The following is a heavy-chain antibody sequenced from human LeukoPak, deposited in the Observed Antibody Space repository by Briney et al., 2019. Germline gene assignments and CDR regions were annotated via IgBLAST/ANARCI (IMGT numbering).Heavy chain of an antibody. J-gene: IGHJ4*02. V-gene: IGHV3-21*01. Sequence: GGSLRLSCAASGFTFSSYSMNWVRQAPGKGLEWVSSISSSSSYIYYADSVKGRFTISRDNAKNSLYLQMNSLRAEDTAVYYCARAFGSSVVVPSSDYWGQGTLVTVSS. CDR3: ARAFGSSVVVPSSDY. D-gene: IGHD2-15*01. CDR1: GFTFSSYS. CDR2: ISSSSSYI.